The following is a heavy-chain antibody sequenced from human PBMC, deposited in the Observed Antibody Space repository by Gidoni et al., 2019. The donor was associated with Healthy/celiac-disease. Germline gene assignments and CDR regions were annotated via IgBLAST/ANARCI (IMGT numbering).Heavy chain of an antibody. CDR3: SHSSSWFHYFDY. V-gene: IGHV3-23*01. Sequence: EVQLLESGGGLVQPGGSLRLSCAASGFTFSSYAMRWVRQAPGKGLEWVSAISGSGGSTYYADSVKGRFTISRDNSKNTLYLQMNSLRAEDTAVYYCSHSSSWFHYFDYWGQGTLVTVSS. CDR1: GFTFSSYA. D-gene: IGHD6-13*01. CDR2: ISGSGGST. J-gene: IGHJ4*02.